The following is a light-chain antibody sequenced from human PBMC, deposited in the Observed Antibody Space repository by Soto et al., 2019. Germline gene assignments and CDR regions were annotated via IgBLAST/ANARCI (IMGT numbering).Light chain of an antibody. CDR1: QSVGID. V-gene: IGKV3-11*01. J-gene: IGKJ4*01. CDR3: QQRSNGLT. CDR2: GAF. Sequence: EIVLTQSPATLSLSPGQRAILSCRTSQSVGIDLAWYQQKPGQAPRLLVYGAFNRATGIPARFSGSGSGTEFTLTISSLEPEDFAVYYCQQRSNGLTFGGGTEVEIK.